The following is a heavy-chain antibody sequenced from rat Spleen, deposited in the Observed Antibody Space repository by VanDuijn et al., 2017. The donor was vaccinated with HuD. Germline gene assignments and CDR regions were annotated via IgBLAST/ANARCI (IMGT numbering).Heavy chain of an antibody. D-gene: IGHD1-12*02. Sequence: EVQLVESDGGLVQPGRSLKLSCAVSGFTFTNYGVAWVRQAPTQGLEWVASISNSGGNTYYRDSVKGRFTISRDNAKSTLYLQLDSLRSEDTATYYCATDTFYDGTYYPGGFDYWGQGVMVTVSS. CDR3: ATDTFYDGTYYPGGFDY. J-gene: IGHJ2*01. CDR1: GFTFTNYG. V-gene: IGHV5S23*01. CDR2: ISNSGGNT.